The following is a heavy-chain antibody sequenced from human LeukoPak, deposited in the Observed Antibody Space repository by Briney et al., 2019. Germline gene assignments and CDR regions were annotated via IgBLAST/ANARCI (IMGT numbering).Heavy chain of an antibody. J-gene: IGHJ4*02. Sequence: GGSLRLSCAASGFTFSNYAVSWVRQAPGKGLEWVSSVSASGGSTYYADSVKGRFTISRDNSKNTLYLQMNSLRAEDTAVYYCAKDQESGYDIDYWGQGTLVTVSS. CDR2: VSASGGST. CDR1: GFTFSNYA. D-gene: IGHD5-12*01. V-gene: IGHV3-23*01. CDR3: AKDQESGYDIDY.